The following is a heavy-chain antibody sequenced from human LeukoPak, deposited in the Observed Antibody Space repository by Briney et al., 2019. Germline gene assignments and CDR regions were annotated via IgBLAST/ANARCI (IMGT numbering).Heavy chain of an antibody. Sequence: GGSLRLSCAASGFTFNTYAMTWVRQAPGKGLEWVSAISGSGGSTYYAGSVKGRFTISRDNSKNTLYLQMNSLRAEDTAVYYCAKVHDYVWGSYRDFDYWGQGTLVTVSS. CDR2: ISGSGGST. CDR3: AKVHDYVWGSYRDFDY. D-gene: IGHD3-16*02. V-gene: IGHV3-23*01. J-gene: IGHJ4*02. CDR1: GFTFNTYA.